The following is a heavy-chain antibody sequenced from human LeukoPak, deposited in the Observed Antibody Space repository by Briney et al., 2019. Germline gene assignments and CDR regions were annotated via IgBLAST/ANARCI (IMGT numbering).Heavy chain of an antibody. D-gene: IGHD3-3*01. CDR2: IYHSGST. J-gene: IGHJ6*02. V-gene: IGHV4-30-2*02. CDR3: ARILYDFWSGSELYGMDV. CDR1: GGSISNGDYS. Sequence: SQTLSLTCAVSGGSISNGDYSWSWIRQPPGKGLEWIGYIYHSGSTYYNPSLKSRVTISVDTSKNQFSLKLSSVTAADTAVYYCARILYDFWSGSELYGMDVWGQGTTVTVSS.